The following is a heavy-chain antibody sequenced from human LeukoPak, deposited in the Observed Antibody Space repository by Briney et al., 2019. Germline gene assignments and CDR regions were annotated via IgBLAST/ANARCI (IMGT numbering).Heavy chain of an antibody. V-gene: IGHV4-4*09. J-gene: IGHJ3*02. D-gene: IGHD3-22*01. CDR3: ASGYYDSSGSPFAFDI. CDR1: GGSLSSYH. CDR2: IYTSGST. Sequence: SETLSLTCTVSGGSLSSYHWSWIRQPPGKGLEWIGYIYTSGSTNYNPPLKSRVTISVDTSKNQFSLKLSSVTAADTAVYYCASGYYDSSGSPFAFDIWGQGTMVTVSS.